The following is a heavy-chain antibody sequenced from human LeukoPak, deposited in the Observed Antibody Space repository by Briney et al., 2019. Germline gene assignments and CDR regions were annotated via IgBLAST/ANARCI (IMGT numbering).Heavy chain of an antibody. CDR2: IKQDGSEK. J-gene: IGHJ5*02. CDR1: GFTFSSYW. V-gene: IGHV3-7*01. Sequence: PGGSLRLSCAASGFTFSSYWMSWVRQAPGKGLEWVANIKQDGSEKYYVDSVKGRFTISRDNAKNSLYLQMNSLRAEDTAVYYCARAVGYSSSWYKWFWFDPWGQGTLVTVSS. CDR3: ARAVGYSSSWYKWFWFDP. D-gene: IGHD6-13*01.